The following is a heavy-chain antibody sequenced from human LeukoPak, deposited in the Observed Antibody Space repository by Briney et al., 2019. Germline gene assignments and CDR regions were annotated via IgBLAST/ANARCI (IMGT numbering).Heavy chain of an antibody. V-gene: IGHV5-51*01. CDR1: GYRFTNYW. J-gene: IGHJ1*01. CDR2: IYPGDSDT. CDR3: ARGGIAAASEYFQH. Sequence: GESLKISCKGSGYRFTNYWIDWVRQMPGKGLEWMGRIYPGDSDTRYSPSFQGHVTISADKFISTAYLQWTSLKASDTAMYYCARGGIAAASEYFQHWGQGTLVTVS. D-gene: IGHD6-25*01.